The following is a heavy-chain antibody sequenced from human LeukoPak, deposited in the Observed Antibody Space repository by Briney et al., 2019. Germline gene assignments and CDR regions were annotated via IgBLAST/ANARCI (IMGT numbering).Heavy chain of an antibody. Sequence: GGSLRLSCAASGFTFSSYAMSWVRQAPGKGLEWVSAITGSGGSTYYADSVKGRFTISRDNSKDTLYLQMNSLRAEDTAVYYCAKGSSSSRPYDFDYWGQGTLVTVSS. CDR1: GFTFSSYA. CDR2: ITGSGGST. D-gene: IGHD6-6*01. CDR3: AKGSSSSRPYDFDY. V-gene: IGHV3-23*01. J-gene: IGHJ4*02.